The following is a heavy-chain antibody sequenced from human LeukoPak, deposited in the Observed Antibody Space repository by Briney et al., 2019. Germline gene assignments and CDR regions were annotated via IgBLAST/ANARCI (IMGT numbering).Heavy chain of an antibody. CDR1: GYTLTELS. CDR2: LNSSGGST. CDR3: ARDRWELPYYFDY. Sequence: ASVKVSCKVSGYTLTELSIHWVRQAPGQGLEWMGILNSSGGSTTYAQKFQGRITMIRDASTSTVYMELRSLRSEDTAVYYCARDRWELPYYFDYWGQGTLVTVSS. D-gene: IGHD1-26*01. V-gene: IGHV1-46*01. J-gene: IGHJ4*02.